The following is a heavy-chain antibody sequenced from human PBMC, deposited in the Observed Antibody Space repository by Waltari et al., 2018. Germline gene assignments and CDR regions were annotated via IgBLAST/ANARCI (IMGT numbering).Heavy chain of an antibody. CDR3: ARRHYDFWSGYYTRGYNWFDP. CDR2: INHSGST. J-gene: IGHJ5*02. Sequence: QVQLQQWGAGLLKPSETLSLTCAVYGGSFGGSYWSGTGRPPGKGLGGIGEINHSGSTNYNPSLKSRVTISVDTSKNQFSLKLSSVTAADTAVYYCARRHYDFWSGYYTRGYNWFDPWGQGTLVTVSS. CDR1: GGSFGGSY. D-gene: IGHD3-3*01. V-gene: IGHV4-34*01.